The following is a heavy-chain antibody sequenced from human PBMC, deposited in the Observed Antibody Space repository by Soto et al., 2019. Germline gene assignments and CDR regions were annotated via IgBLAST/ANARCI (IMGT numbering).Heavy chain of an antibody. V-gene: IGHV3-33*01. CDR3: ARGLGYCSGGSCYVVGTDDAFDI. D-gene: IGHD2-15*01. Sequence: GGSLRLSCAASGFTFSSYCIHWVRQAPGKGLEWVAIIWYDGSNKYYAESVKGRFTISRDNPKNTLYLQMNSLGAEDTAVYYCARGLGYCSGGSCYVVGTDDAFDIWGQGTMVTVSS. J-gene: IGHJ3*02. CDR2: IWYDGSNK. CDR1: GFTFSSYC.